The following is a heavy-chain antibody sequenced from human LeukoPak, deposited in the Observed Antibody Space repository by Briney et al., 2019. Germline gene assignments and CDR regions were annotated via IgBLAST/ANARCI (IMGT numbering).Heavy chain of an antibody. CDR2: IIPILGTA. J-gene: IGHJ4*02. D-gene: IGHD4-23*01. CDR3: ATSPTGYSPGY. CDR1: GGXFSTFA. Sequence: ASVKVSCKASGGXFSTFALSWVRQAPGQGPDWMGGIIPILGTANYAQKFQGRVTITADESTSTAYMELSSLTSEDTAVYYCATSPTGYSPGYWGQGTLVTVSS. V-gene: IGHV1-69*13.